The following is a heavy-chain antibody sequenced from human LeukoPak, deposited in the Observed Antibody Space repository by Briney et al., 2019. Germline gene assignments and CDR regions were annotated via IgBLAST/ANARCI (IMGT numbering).Heavy chain of an antibody. D-gene: IGHD3-22*01. CDR1: GGSFSGYY. V-gene: IGHV4-34*01. CDR3: ARGPYNPIVVVTHLSAPTAGYFQH. CDR2: INHSGST. Sequence: SETLSLTCAVYGGSFSGYYWSWIRQPPGKGLEWIGEINHSGSTNYNPSLKSRVTISVDTSKNQFSLKLSSVTAADTAVYYCARGPYNPIVVVTHLSAPTAGYFQHRGQGTLVTVSS. J-gene: IGHJ1*01.